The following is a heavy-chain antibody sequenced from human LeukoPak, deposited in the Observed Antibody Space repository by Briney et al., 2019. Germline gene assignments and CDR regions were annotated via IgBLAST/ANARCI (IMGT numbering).Heavy chain of an antibody. J-gene: IGHJ4*02. D-gene: IGHD5-12*01. CDR3: ARSSGVATTAGFDY. Sequence: GESLQISCKGSGCIFTSYWIGWVRQLPGKGLEWMGIIYPGDSDTRYSPSFQGQVTISADKSITTAYLQWSSLKASDTAMYYCARSSGVATTAGFDYWGQGTLVTVSS. CDR2: IYPGDSDT. CDR1: GCIFTSYW. V-gene: IGHV5-51*01.